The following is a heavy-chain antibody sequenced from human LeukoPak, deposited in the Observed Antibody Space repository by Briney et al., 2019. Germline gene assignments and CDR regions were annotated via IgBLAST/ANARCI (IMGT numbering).Heavy chain of an antibody. D-gene: IGHD6-19*01. V-gene: IGHV3-48*03. J-gene: IGHJ4*02. Sequence: GGSLRLSCAASGFTFSSYEMNWVRQAPGKGLEWISYISGSGSTIYYAGSVKGRFTISRDNAKNSLYLQMNSLRAEDTAVYYCARDTSGWYKRFDYWGQGTLVTVSS. CDR2: ISGSGSTI. CDR1: GFTFSSYE. CDR3: ARDTSGWYKRFDY.